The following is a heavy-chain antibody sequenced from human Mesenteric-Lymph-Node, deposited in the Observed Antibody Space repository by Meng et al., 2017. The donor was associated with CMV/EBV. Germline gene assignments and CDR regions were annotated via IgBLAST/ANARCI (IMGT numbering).Heavy chain of an antibody. V-gene: IGHV4-34*01. CDR2: INHSGST. CDR1: GGASSNYC. CDR3: ARDEVGTGT. D-gene: IGHD1/OR15-1a*01. J-gene: IGHJ4*02. Sequence: LSLTCAVYGGASSNYCWSWMRQPPGKGLEWIGEINHSGSTTYDPSLKSRVTISVDTSKNQFSLKLTSVTAADTAIYYCARDEVGTGTWGQGTLVTVSS.